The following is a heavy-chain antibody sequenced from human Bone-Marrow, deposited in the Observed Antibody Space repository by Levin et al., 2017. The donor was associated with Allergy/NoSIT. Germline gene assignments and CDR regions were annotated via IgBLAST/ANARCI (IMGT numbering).Heavy chain of an antibody. CDR1: GFPFSTYG. J-gene: IGHJ6*02. CDR3: ARAAGAAGRGGMDV. Sequence: GESLKISCASSGFPFSTYGMAWVRQAPGGGLEWLASISTRSTYIHYADSVKGRFTISRDNANNSVSLQMNRLRREDTAVFFCARAAGAAGRGGMDVWGQGTTVTVSS. CDR2: ISTRSTYI. D-gene: IGHD6-13*01. V-gene: IGHV3-21*01.